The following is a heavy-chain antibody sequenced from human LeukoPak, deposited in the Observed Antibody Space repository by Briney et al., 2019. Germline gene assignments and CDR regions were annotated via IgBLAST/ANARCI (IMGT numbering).Heavy chain of an antibody. J-gene: IGHJ4*02. Sequence: ASVKVSCKASGGTFSSYAISWVRQAPGQGLEWMGRIIPILGIANYAQKFQGRVTITADKSTSTAYMELSSLRSEDTAVYYCARAGRTGQPYYYDSSGYLDWGQGTLVTVSS. V-gene: IGHV1-69*04. D-gene: IGHD3-22*01. CDR2: IIPILGIA. CDR1: GGTFSSYA. CDR3: ARAGRTGQPYYYDSSGYLD.